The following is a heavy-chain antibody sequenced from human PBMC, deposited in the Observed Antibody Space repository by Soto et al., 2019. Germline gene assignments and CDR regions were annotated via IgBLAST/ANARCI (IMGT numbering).Heavy chain of an antibody. D-gene: IGHD3-22*01. J-gene: IGHJ4*02. CDR2: IYYSGST. V-gene: IGHV4-59*06. CDR1: GGSISSYY. CDR3: VRMDSPYDSSGYYYAPFDY. Sequence: PSETLSLTCTVSGGSISSYYWSWIRQPPGKGLEWIGYIYYSGSTYYNPSLKSRVTISVDTSKNQFSLKLSSVTAADTAVYYCVRMDSPYDSSGYYYAPFDYWGQGTLVTVSS.